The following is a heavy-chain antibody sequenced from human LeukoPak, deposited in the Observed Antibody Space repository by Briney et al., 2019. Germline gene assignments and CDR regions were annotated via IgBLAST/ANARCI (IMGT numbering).Heavy chain of an antibody. V-gene: IGHV4-61*02. CDR3: ARSRERNRFGELGY. CDR2: IYTSGST. J-gene: IGHJ4*02. D-gene: IGHD3-10*01. Sequence: SETLSLTCTVSGGSISSGSYYGSWIRQPAGKGLEWIGRIYTSGSTNYNPSLKSRVTISVDTSKNQFSLNLSSVTAADTAVYYCARSRERNRFGELGYWGQGTLVTVSS. CDR1: GGSISSGSYY.